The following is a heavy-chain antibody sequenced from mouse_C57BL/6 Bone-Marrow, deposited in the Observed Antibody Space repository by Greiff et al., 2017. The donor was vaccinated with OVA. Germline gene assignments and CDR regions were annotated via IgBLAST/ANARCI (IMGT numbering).Heavy chain of an antibody. J-gene: IGHJ3*01. CDR3: AKNGGTGFAY. CDR1: GFSFTSYC. Sequence: VMLVESGPGLVQPSQSLSITCTVSGFSFTSYCVHWVRQSPGKGLEWLGVIWRGGSTDYNAAFMSRLSITKDNSKSQVFFKMNSLQADDTAIYYCAKNGGTGFAYWGQGTLVTVSA. CDR2: IWRGGST. V-gene: IGHV2-5*01. D-gene: IGHD3-3*01.